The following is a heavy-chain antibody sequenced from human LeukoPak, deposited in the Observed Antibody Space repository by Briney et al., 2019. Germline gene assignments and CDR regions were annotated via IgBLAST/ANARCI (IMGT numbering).Heavy chain of an antibody. V-gene: IGHV4-34*01. Sequence: PSETLSLTCAAYVLTFSGHYWTWIRQPPGKGLEWIGEVNHSGSTTYNPSLNNRVTISVDTSRNQFYLKLTSLTAADTDVYYCPRPRYGSGSLDSWGQGTLVTVSS. CDR3: PRPRYGSGSLDS. J-gene: IGHJ4*02. CDR1: VLTFSGHY. D-gene: IGHD3-10*01. CDR2: VNHSGST.